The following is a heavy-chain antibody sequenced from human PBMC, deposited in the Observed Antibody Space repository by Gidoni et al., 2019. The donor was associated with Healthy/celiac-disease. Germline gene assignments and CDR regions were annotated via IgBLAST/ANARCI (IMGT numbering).Heavy chain of an antibody. Sequence: QVQLVQSGAEVKKPGASVKVSCKASGYTFTSYYMHWVRQAPGQGLEWMGIINPSGGSTSYAQKFQGRVTMTRDTSTSTVYMELSSLRSEDTAVYYCAWGQQLVRDYYYGMDVWGQGTTVTVSS. CDR2: INPSGGST. CDR1: GYTFTSYY. V-gene: IGHV1-46*01. D-gene: IGHD6-13*01. CDR3: AWGQQLVRDYYYGMDV. J-gene: IGHJ6*02.